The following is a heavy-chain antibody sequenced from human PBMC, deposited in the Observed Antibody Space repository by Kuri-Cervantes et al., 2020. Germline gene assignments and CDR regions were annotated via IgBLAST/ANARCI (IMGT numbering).Heavy chain of an antibody. CDR3: ASPVAAPAYYGMDV. V-gene: IGHV1-69*13. Sequence: SVKVSCKASGGTFSSYAISWVRQAPGQGLEWMGGIIPIFGTANYAQKFQGRVTITADESTSTAYMELSSLRSEDTAVYYCASPVAAPAYYGMDVWGQGTTVTVSS. D-gene: IGHD6-13*01. CDR1: GGTFSSYA. J-gene: IGHJ6*02. CDR2: IIPIFGTA.